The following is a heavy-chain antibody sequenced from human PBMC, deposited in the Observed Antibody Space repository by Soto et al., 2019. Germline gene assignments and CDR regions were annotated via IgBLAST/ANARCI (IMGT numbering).Heavy chain of an antibody. J-gene: IGHJ3*02. CDR3: ARYCSGGSCSPRNAFDI. D-gene: IGHD2-15*01. CDR2: INHSGST. Sequence: ETLSLTCAVYGGSFSGYYWSWNRQPPGKGLEWIGEINHSGSTNYNPSLKSRVTISVDTSKNQFSLKLSSVTAADTAVYYCARYCSGGSCSPRNAFDIWGQGTMVTVSS. CDR1: GGSFSGYY. V-gene: IGHV4-34*01.